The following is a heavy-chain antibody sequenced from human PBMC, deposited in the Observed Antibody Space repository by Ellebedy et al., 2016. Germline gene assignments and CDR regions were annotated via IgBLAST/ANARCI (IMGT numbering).Heavy chain of an antibody. Sequence: GGSLRLSCAASGFTLRSNWMSWVRQAPGKGLEWVSHVSDSGSNTYYAGSVKGRFTISRDNAKGSLFLQMNSLRDEDTGVYYCATDRGWRRDYWGQGTLVTVSS. CDR1: GFTLRSNW. V-gene: IGHV3-48*02. J-gene: IGHJ4*02. CDR3: ATDRGWRRDY. CDR2: VSDSGSNT. D-gene: IGHD2-15*01.